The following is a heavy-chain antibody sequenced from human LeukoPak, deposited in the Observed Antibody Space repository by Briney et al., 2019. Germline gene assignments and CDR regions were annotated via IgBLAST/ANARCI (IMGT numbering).Heavy chain of an antibody. Sequence: SETLSLTCTVSGGSISSYYWSWIRQPAGKGLEWIGRIYTSGSTNYNPSLKSRVTMSVDTSKNQFSLKLSSVTAADTAVYYCARGGTIFGVAGIDYWGQGTLVTVSS. CDR2: IYTSGST. CDR1: GGSISSYY. V-gene: IGHV4-4*07. CDR3: ARGGTIFGVAGIDY. J-gene: IGHJ4*02. D-gene: IGHD3-3*01.